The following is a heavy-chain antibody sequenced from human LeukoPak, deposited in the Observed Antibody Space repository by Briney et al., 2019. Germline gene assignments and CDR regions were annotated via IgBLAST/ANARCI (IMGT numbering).Heavy chain of an antibody. CDR1: GFTFDDYA. J-gene: IGHJ2*01. V-gene: IGHV3-9*01. CDR2: ISWNSGSI. D-gene: IGHD2-8*02. CDR3: AKDRLVANLDWYFDL. Sequence: GGSLRLSCAASGFTFDDYAMHWVRQAPGKGLEWVSGISWNSGSIGYADSVKGRFTISRDNAKNSLYLQMNSLRAEDTALYYCAKDRLVANLDWYFDLWGRGTLVTVSS.